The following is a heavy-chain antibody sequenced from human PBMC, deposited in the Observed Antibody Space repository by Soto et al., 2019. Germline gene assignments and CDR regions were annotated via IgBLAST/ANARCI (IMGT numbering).Heavy chain of an antibody. J-gene: IGHJ4*02. D-gene: IGHD3-22*01. V-gene: IGHV3-11*05. CDR1: GFNFSDYY. CDR2: ISSSSSYT. CDR3: ARGLYYFDY. Sequence: PGGSLRLSSAAAGFNFSDYYMSWIRQAPGKGLEWVSYISSSSSYTNYADSVKGRFTISRDNAKNSLYLQMNSLRAEDTAVYYCARGLYYFDYWGQGTLVTVSS.